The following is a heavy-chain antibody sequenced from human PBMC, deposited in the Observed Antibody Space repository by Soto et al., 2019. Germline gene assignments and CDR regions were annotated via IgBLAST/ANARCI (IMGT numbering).Heavy chain of an antibody. J-gene: IGHJ6*02. Sequence: AASVKVSCKASGYTFTSYYMHWVRQAPGQGLEWMGIINPSGGSTSYAQKFQGRVTMTRDTSTSTVYMELSSLRSEDTAVYYCARWEDSGSYRTYYYYGMDVWGQGTTVTVSS. CDR2: INPSGGST. D-gene: IGHD1-26*01. V-gene: IGHV1-46*01. CDR1: GYTFTSYY. CDR3: ARWEDSGSYRTYYYYGMDV.